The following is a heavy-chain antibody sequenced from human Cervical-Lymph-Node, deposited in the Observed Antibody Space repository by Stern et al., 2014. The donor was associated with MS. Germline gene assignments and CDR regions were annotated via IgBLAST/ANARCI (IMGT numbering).Heavy chain of an antibody. CDR1: GGTFSKFP. Sequence: QVQLVQSGAEVTKPGSSAKVSCKASGGTFSKFPSSWVRQAPGQGLEWMGGIFPVFGTPTCAQEFRGRVPITADVSTSTVYMELSSLRSDDTAVYYCALSSETSDRWYSLGYDLWGQGTLVTVSS. V-gene: IGHV1-69*12. J-gene: IGHJ5*02. CDR2: IFPVFGTP. D-gene: IGHD6-13*01. CDR3: ALSSETSDRWYSLGYDL.